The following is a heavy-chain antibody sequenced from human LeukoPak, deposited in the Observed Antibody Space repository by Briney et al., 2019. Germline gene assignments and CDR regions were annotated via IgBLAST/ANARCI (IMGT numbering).Heavy chain of an antibody. CDR2: INHSGST. Sequence: PSETLSLTCAVYGGSFSGYYWSWIRQPPGKGLEWIGEINHSGSTNYNPSLKGRVTISVGTSKNQFSLKLSSVTAADTAVYYCARGGRPNYVWGSYRYSYYFDYWGQGTLVTVSS. D-gene: IGHD3-16*02. CDR1: GGSFSGYY. J-gene: IGHJ4*02. CDR3: ARGGRPNYVWGSYRYSYYFDY. V-gene: IGHV4-34*01.